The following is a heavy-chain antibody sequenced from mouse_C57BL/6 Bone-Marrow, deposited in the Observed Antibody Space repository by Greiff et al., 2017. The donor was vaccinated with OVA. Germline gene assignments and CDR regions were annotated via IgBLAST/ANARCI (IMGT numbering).Heavy chain of an antibody. CDR2: ISSGGSYT. CDR1: GFTFSSYG. J-gene: IGHJ3*01. Sequence: EVKLVESGGDLVKPGGSLKLSCAASGFTFSSYGMSWVRQTPDKRLEWVATISSGGSYTYYPDSVKGRFTISRDNAKNTLYLQMSSLKSEDTAMYYCARHYYGSSPFAYWGQGTLVTVSA. V-gene: IGHV5-6*01. CDR3: ARHYYGSSPFAY. D-gene: IGHD1-1*01.